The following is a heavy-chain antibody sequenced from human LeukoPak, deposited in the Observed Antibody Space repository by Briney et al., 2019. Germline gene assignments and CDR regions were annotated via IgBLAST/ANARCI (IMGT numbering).Heavy chain of an antibody. J-gene: IGHJ5*02. CDR1: GGSFSGYY. CDR3: ARQAAGAMGVWFGFDP. Sequence: PSETLSLTCAVYGGSFSGYYWSWIRQPPGKGLEWIGEINHSGSTNYNPSLKSRVTISVDTSKNQFSLKLSSVTAADTAVYYCARQAAGAMGVWFGFDPWGQGTLVTVSS. V-gene: IGHV4-34*01. D-gene: IGHD3-10*01. CDR2: INHSGST.